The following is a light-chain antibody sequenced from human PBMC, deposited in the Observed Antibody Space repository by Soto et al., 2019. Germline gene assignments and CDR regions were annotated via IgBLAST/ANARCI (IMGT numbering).Light chain of an antibody. V-gene: IGKV1-5*01. CDR1: QDINRW. CDR3: QQFSLYWA. CDR2: NAD. Sequence: DIQMTQSPSTLSASVGDRVTITCRASQDINRWLAWYQHKPGKAHKILIYNADTLESGVPSRFSGSGYGTEFILTIRSLQPDDFATYYCQQFSLYWAFGQGTKVDIK. J-gene: IGKJ1*01.